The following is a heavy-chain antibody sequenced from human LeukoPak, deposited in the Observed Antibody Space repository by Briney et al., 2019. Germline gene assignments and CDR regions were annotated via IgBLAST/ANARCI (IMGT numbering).Heavy chain of an antibody. J-gene: IGHJ6*02. D-gene: IGHD6-13*01. V-gene: IGHV4-61*01. CDR2: IYYSGST. CDR3: ARDAGESIAAAGRLYYYYYGMDV. CDR1: GGSVSSGSYY. Sequence: TSETLSLTCTVSGGSVSSGSYYWSWIRQPPGKGLEWIGYIYYSGSTNYNPSLKSRVTILVDTSKNQFSLKLSSVTAADTAVYYCARDAGESIAAAGRLYYYYYGMDVWGQGTTVTVSS.